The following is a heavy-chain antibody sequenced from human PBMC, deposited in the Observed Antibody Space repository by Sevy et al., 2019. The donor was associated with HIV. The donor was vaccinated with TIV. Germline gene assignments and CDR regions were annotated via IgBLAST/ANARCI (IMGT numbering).Heavy chain of an antibody. Sequence: ASVKVSCKASGGTFGTYSLSWLRQAPGQGLEWMGGIIPIFHSANYAQNFQGRVTITADESTSTAYMELSSLRPEDSAVYYCARDRDITFGGGDAFDIWGQWTRVTVSS. V-gene: IGHV1-69*13. D-gene: IGHD3-16*01. CDR3: ARDRDITFGGGDAFDI. CDR1: GGTFGTYS. J-gene: IGHJ3*02. CDR2: IIPIFHSA.